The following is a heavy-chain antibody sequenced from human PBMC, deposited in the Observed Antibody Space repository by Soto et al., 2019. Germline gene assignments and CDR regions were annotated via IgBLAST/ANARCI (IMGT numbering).Heavy chain of an antibody. CDR1: GFTFSNYA. V-gene: IGHV3-48*02. D-gene: IGHD3-22*01. Sequence: EVHLVESGGGLVQPGGSLRVSCAASGFTFSNYAMNWVRQAPGKGLEWVSYISIGSGSIFYADSVKGRFTISRDDAKNSLYLQMNTLRDEDPAVYYCVRDDRWAFDFWGQGTMVTVSS. CDR3: VRDDRWAFDF. J-gene: IGHJ3*01. CDR2: ISIGSGSI.